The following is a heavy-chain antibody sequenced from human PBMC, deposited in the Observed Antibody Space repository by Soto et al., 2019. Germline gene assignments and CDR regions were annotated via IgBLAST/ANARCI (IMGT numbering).Heavy chain of an antibody. J-gene: IGHJ4*02. Sequence: EVQLLESGGGLVQPGGSLRLSCAASGFTFSSYAMSWVRQAPGKGLEWVSAISGGGGSTYYADSVKGRVTISRDNSKNTLYLQMNSLRAEDTAVYYCAKSLVIAGAGTSDYWGQGTLVTVSS. V-gene: IGHV3-23*01. D-gene: IGHD6-19*01. CDR3: AKSLVIAGAGTSDY. CDR2: ISGGGGST. CDR1: GFTFSSYA.